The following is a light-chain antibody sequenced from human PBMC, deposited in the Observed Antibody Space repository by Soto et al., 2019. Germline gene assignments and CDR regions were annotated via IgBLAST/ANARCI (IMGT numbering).Light chain of an antibody. Sequence: EIVLTQSPGTLSLSPGERATLSCRASQSVSSSYLAWYQQKPGQAPRLLIDGASSRATGIPDRFRGSGSGTDFTLTISRLEPEDFAVYYCQQYGSSPGTFGGGTKVEIK. J-gene: IGKJ4*01. CDR1: QSVSSSY. V-gene: IGKV3-20*01. CDR3: QQYGSSPGT. CDR2: GAS.